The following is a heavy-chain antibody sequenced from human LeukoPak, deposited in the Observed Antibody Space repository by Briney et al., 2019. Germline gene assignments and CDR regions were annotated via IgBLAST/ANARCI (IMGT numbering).Heavy chain of an antibody. CDR1: GFTFSSYA. Sequence: GGSLRLSCAASGFTFSSYAMHWVRQAPGKGLEWVAVISYDGSNKYYADSVKGRFTISRDNSKNTLYLQMNSLRAEDTAVYYCARARITIFGVVRGNYYFDYWGQGTLVTVSS. J-gene: IGHJ4*02. CDR3: ARARITIFGVVRGNYYFDY. V-gene: IGHV3-30-3*01. CDR2: ISYDGSNK. D-gene: IGHD3-3*01.